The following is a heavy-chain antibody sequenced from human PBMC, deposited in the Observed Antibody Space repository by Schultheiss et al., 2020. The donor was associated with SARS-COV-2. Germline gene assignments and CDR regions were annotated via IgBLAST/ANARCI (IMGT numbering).Heavy chain of an antibody. CDR2: IYYSGST. D-gene: IGHD3-10*01. CDR1: GGSISSSSYY. V-gene: IGHV4-39*01. J-gene: IGHJ4*02. Sequence: SETLSLTCTVSGGSISSSSYYWGWIRQPPGKGLEWIGSIYYSGSTYYNPSLKSRVTISVDTSKNQFSLKLSSVTAADTAVYYCARPGGNYGSGSYYIDYWGQGTLVTVSS. CDR3: ARPGGNYGSGSYYIDY.